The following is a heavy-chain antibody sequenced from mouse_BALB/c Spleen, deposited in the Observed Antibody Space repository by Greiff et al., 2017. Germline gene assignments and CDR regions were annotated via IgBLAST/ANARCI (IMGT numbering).Heavy chain of an antibody. Sequence: QVQLKESGPGLVAPSQSLSITCTVSGFSLTSYGVHWVRQPPGQGLEWLGVIWAGGSTNYNSALMSRLSISKDNSKSQVFLKMNSLQTDDTAMYYCARDATRGFAYWGQGTLVTVSA. J-gene: IGHJ3*01. CDR1: GFSLTSYG. CDR3: ARDATRGFAY. D-gene: IGHD3-3*01. CDR2: IWAGGST. V-gene: IGHV2-9*02.